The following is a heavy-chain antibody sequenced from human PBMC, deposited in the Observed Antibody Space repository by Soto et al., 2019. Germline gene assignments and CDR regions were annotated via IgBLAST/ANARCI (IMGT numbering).Heavy chain of an antibody. V-gene: IGHV1-69*13. Sequence: ASVKVSCKASGGTFSSYAISWVRQAPGQGPEWMGGIIPIFGTANYAQKFQGRVTITADESTSTAYMELSSLRSEDTAVYYCASYIGYCSSTSCSRGGYYYGMDVWGQGTTVTVSS. J-gene: IGHJ6*02. CDR1: GGTFSSYA. D-gene: IGHD2-2*03. CDR2: IIPIFGTA. CDR3: ASYIGYCSSTSCSRGGYYYGMDV.